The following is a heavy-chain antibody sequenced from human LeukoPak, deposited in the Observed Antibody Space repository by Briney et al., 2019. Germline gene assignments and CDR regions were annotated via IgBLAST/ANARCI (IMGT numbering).Heavy chain of an antibody. D-gene: IGHD6-13*01. J-gene: IGHJ4*02. CDR3: ARRLASSKGFDY. CDR1: GYIFTDYW. Sequence: GESLKISCKGSGYIFTDYWIAWVRQMPGKGLEWMGIIYPGDSDTRYSPSFQGQVTISADKSIFTAYLQWSSLKVTDTAMYYWARRLASSKGFDYWGQGTLVTVSS. CDR2: IYPGDSDT. V-gene: IGHV5-51*01.